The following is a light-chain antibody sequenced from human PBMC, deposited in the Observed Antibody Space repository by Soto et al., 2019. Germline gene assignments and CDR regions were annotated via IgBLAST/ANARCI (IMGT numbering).Light chain of an antibody. Sequence: QSALTQPPSASGSPGQSVTISCTGTSSDVGGYNYVSWYQQHPGKAPKLMIYEVSKRPSGVPDRLSGSKSGNTASLTVSGLQAEDGADYYCSSYAGSNNYVFGSGTQLTVL. CDR3: SSYAGSNNYV. J-gene: IGLJ7*01. CDR2: EVS. CDR1: SSDVGGYNY. V-gene: IGLV2-8*01.